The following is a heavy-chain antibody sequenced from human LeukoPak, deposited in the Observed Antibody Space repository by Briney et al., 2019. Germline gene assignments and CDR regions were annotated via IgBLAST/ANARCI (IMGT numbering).Heavy chain of an antibody. J-gene: IGHJ2*01. CDR1: GYTFTSYG. D-gene: IGHD2-15*01. V-gene: IGHV1-18*01. CDR2: ISAYNGNT. CDR3: AGWGPSGQKRWYFDL. Sequence: ASVKVSCKASGYTFTSYGISWVRQAPGQGLEWMGWISAYNGNTNYAQKLQGRVTMTTDTSTSTAYMEPRSLRSDDTAVYYCAGWGPSGQKRWYFDLWGRGTLVTVSS.